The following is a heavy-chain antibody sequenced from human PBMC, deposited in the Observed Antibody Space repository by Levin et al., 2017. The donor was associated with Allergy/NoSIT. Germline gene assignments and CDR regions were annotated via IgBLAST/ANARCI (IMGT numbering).Heavy chain of an antibody. J-gene: IGHJ4*02. CDR3: VRSGRRWLQLRGFDY. CDR1: GGSISSGDYY. D-gene: IGHD5-24*01. CDR2: IYYSENT. Sequence: PSETLSLTCTVSGGSISSGDYYWSWIRQHPGKGLEWIGYIYYSENTYYNPSLRSRVTISVDTSKNQFSLKLSSVTAADTAVYYCVRSGRRWLQLRGFDYWGQGTLVTVSS. V-gene: IGHV4-31*03.